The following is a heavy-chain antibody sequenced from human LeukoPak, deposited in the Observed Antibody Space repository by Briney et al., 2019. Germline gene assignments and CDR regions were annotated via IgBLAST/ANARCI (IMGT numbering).Heavy chain of an antibody. CDR2: LNEDGTVK. D-gene: IGHD2-15*01. J-gene: IGHJ4*02. CDR3: ANVPRSTVSY. V-gene: IGHV3-7*01. Sequence: GGSLRLSCAASGFSFTTNWMHWVRQTPGKRLEWVAELNEDGTVKYYVDSVKGRFTISRDNAKNSLYLQMNSLRAEDMGVYLCANVPRSTVSYWGRGTLVTASS. CDR1: GFSFTTNW.